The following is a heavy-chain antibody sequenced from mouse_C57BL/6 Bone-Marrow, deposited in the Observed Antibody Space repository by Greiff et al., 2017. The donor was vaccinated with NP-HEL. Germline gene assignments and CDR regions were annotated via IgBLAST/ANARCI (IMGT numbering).Heavy chain of an antibody. Sequence: QVQLQQSGAELMKPGASVKLSCKATGYTFTGYWIEWVKQRPGHGLEWIGEILPGSGSTNYNEKFKGKATFTADTSSNTAYMQLSSLTTEDSAIYYGARRGNYYGSSYWYIDVWGTGTTVTVSS. CDR3: ARRGNYYGSSYWYIDV. J-gene: IGHJ1*03. D-gene: IGHD1-1*01. CDR2: ILPGSGST. CDR1: GYTFTGYW. V-gene: IGHV1-9*01.